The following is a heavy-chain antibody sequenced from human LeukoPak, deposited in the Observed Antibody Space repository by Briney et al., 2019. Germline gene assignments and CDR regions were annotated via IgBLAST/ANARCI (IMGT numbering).Heavy chain of an antibody. CDR2: ITSDGGGT. D-gene: IGHD2-2*01. CDR1: GFTFSYYA. J-gene: IGHJ4*02. CDR3: VGNYGYCSSTSCYVFDY. Sequence: GGSLRLSCSASGFTFSYYAMHWVRQAPGKGLEYVSSITSDGGGTYYADSVKGRFTISRDNSKNTLYLQMSSLRTEDTAVYSCVGNYGYCSSTSCYVFDYWGQGTLVTVSS. V-gene: IGHV3-64D*09.